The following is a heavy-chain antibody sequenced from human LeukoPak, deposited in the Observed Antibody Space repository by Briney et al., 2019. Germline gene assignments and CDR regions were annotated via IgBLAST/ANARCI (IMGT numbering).Heavy chain of an antibody. CDR1: GFTFSSYE. CDR2: IRSKTYGGTT. CDR3: TGSFGQLTFFDY. V-gene: IGHV3-49*04. Sequence: PGGSLRLSCAASGFTFSSYEMNWVRQAPGKGLQWVGFIRSKTYGGTTEYAASVKGRFTISRDDSKSIAYLQINSLKTEDTAVYYCTGSFGQLTFFDYWGQGTLVTVSS. J-gene: IGHJ4*02. D-gene: IGHD3-10*01.